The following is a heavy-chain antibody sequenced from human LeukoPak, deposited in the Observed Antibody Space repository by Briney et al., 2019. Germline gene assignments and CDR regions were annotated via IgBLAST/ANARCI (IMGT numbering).Heavy chain of an antibody. CDR1: GGSISSYY. J-gene: IGHJ5*02. D-gene: IGHD3-3*01. CDR3: ARTYYVFWGGYPPPTWFAP. V-gene: IGHV4-59*01. Sequence: SETLSLTCTVSGGSISSYYWSWIRQPPGKGLEWIGYIYYSGSTNYNPSLKSRVTISVDTSKNQFSLKLSSVTAADTAVYYCARTYYVFWGGYPPPTWFAPGGQGTLVTVS. CDR2: IYYSGST.